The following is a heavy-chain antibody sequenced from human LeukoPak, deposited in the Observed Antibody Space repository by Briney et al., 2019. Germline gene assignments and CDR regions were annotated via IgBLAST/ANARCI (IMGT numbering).Heavy chain of an antibody. D-gene: IGHD3-10*01. J-gene: IGHJ4*02. CDR2: IYYSGST. CDR1: GGSISSYY. CDR3: AGRAYGSGSYLFDY. V-gene: IGHV4-59*01. Sequence: SETLSLTCTVSGGSISSYYWSWIRQPPGKGLEWIGYIYYSGSTNYNPSLKSRVTISVDTSKNQFSLKLSSVTAADTAVYYCAGRAYGSGSYLFDYWGQGTLVTVSS.